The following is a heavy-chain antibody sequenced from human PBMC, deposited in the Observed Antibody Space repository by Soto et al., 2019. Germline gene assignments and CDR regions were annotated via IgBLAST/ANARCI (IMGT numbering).Heavy chain of an antibody. CDR1: GFTVSSNY. J-gene: IGHJ6*02. CDR2: IYSGGST. V-gene: IGHV3-66*01. Sequence: GGSLRRSCAASGFTVSSNYMSWVRQAPGKGLECVSVIYSGGSTYYADCVKGRFTISRDNSKNTLYLQMNSLRAEDTAVYYCARGNLPRFDWFRGLLYYYYGMDVWGQGTKVTVSS. D-gene: IGHD3-9*01. CDR3: ARGNLPRFDWFRGLLYYYYGMDV.